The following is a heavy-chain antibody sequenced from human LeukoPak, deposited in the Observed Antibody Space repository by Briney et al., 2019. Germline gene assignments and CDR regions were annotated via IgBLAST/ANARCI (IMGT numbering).Heavy chain of an antibody. CDR1: GFTFSSYG. CDR2: IRKEGTNK. V-gene: IGHV3-30*02. J-gene: IGHJ4*02. Sequence: PGGSLRLSCAASGFTFSSYGIHRVRQAPGKGLEWVAFIRKEGTNKYYSDSVKGRFTISRDNSKNTLYLEMNSLRAEDTAVYYCARRGYSSGWNRFDYWGQGTLVTVSS. CDR3: ARRGYSSGWNRFDY. D-gene: IGHD6-25*01.